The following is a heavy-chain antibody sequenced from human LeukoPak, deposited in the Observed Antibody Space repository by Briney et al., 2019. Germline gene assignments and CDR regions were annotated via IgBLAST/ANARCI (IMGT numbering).Heavy chain of an antibody. CDR2: ITGGGSTT. Sequence: GGSPRLSCAASGFTFSSYAMSWVRQAPGKGPEWVSAITGGGSTTYYADSVKGRFTISRDNSKKTLYLQVNRVRAEDTAVYYCARTSITIFGVVINDYGMDVWGQGTTVTVSS. D-gene: IGHD3-3*01. J-gene: IGHJ6*02. CDR3: ARTSITIFGVVINDYGMDV. V-gene: IGHV3-23*01. CDR1: GFTFSSYA.